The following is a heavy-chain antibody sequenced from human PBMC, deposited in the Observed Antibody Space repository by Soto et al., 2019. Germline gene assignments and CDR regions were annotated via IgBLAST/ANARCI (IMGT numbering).Heavy chain of an antibody. J-gene: IGHJ6*02. D-gene: IGHD1-26*01. CDR3: ARDLPVGATWGVGYYYYYYGMDV. CDR1: GYAFTSYG. CDR2: ISAYNGNR. V-gene: IGHV1-18*01. Sequence: ASVKVSCSASGYAFTSYGLSWVRQAPGQGLEWMAWISAYNGNRNYAQELPGRVTMTTDKSTSTAYMELRSLRSDDTAVYYCARDLPVGATWGVGYYYYYYGMDVWGQGTTVTV.